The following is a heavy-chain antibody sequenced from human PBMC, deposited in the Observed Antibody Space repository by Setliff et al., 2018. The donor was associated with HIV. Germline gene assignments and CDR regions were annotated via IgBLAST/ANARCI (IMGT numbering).Heavy chain of an antibody. V-gene: IGHV4-59*11. CDR2: IYYSGST. CDR3: ARLFSPMVRGVRYYYYYGMDV. CDR1: GGSISSHY. Sequence: SETLSLTCTVSGGSISSHYWSWIRQPPGKGLEWIGSIYYSGSTNYNPSLKSRVTISVDTSKNQFSLKLSSVTAADTAVYYCARLFSPMVRGVRYYYYYGMDVWGQGTTVTVSS. D-gene: IGHD3-10*01. J-gene: IGHJ6*02.